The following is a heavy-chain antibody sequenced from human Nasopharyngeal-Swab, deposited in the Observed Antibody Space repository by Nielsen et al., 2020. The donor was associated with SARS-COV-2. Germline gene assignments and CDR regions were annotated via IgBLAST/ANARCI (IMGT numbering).Heavy chain of an antibody. J-gene: IGHJ5*02. CDR2: INHRGST. Sequence: SETLSLTCAVYGGSFTDYYWTWIRQPPGKGLEWIGEINHRGSTNYNPSLKSRVTISADTSKNQFSLNLSSVTAADTALYYCARAAVVTTIRGWFDPWGQGTLVTVSS. CDR1: GGSFTDYY. V-gene: IGHV4-34*01. CDR3: ARAAVVTTIRGWFDP. D-gene: IGHD2-21*02.